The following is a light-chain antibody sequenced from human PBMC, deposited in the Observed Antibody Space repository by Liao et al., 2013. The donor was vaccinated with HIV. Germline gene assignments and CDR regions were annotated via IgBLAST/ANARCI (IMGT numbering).Light chain of an antibody. CDR3: QAWDSSTGDVA. CDR2: KDS. CDR1: ALPKQY. J-gene: IGLJ2*01. V-gene: IGLV3-25*02. Sequence: SYELTQPPSVSVSPGQTARITCSGDALPKQYAYWYQQKPGQAPVLLIYKDSERPSGIPERFSGSSSGTTVTLTISGTQAMDEADYYCQAWDSSTGDVAFGGGTKLTVL.